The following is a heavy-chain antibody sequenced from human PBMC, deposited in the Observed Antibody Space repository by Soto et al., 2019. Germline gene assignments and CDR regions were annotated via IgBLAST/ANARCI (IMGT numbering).Heavy chain of an antibody. Sequence: EAQLLESGGGLVQPGGSLRLSCAASGFSFSTYAMSWVRQAPGKGLEWVSVISATGGSTFYADSVKGRFTVSRDNSRNTLYLQMISLRVEDTALYYCAKHLRTSTNYYYGMDVWAKGPRSPSP. D-gene: IGHD1-26*01. CDR3: AKHLRTSTNYYYGMDV. CDR2: ISATGGST. J-gene: IGHJ6*02. V-gene: IGHV3-23*01. CDR1: GFSFSTYA.